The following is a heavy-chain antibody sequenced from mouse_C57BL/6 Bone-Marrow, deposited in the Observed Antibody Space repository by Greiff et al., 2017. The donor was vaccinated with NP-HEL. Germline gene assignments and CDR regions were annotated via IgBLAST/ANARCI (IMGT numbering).Heavy chain of an antibody. J-gene: IGHJ3*01. CDR2: IRSKSNNYAS. Sequence: DVMLVESGGGLVQPKGSLKLSCAASGFSFNTSAMNWVRQAPGKGLEWVARIRSKSNNYASYYADSVKDSFTISIDDPESMLYLQMNNLKTEDTAMYYCVRQGVDLFAYWGQGTLVTVSA. CDR1: GFSFNTSA. V-gene: IGHV10-1*01. CDR3: VRQGVDLFAY.